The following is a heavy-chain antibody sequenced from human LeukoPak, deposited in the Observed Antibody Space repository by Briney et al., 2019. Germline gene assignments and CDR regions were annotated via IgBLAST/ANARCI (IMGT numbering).Heavy chain of an antibody. Sequence: ASVKVSCKASGGTFSSYAISWVRQAPGQGLEWMGGIIPIFGTANYAQKFQGRVTITADESTSTAYMEPSSLRSEDTAVYYCARGTRDYYFDYWGQGTLVTVSS. V-gene: IGHV1-69*13. D-gene: IGHD1-1*01. J-gene: IGHJ4*02. CDR2: IIPIFGTA. CDR1: GGTFSSYA. CDR3: ARGTRDYYFDY.